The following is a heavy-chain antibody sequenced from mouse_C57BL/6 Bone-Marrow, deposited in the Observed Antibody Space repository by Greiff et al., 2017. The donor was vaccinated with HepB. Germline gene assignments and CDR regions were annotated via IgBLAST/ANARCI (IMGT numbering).Heavy chain of an antibody. CDR1: GYTFTSYW. Sequence: QVQLQQPGAELVRPGTSVKLSCKASGYTFTSYWMHWVKQRPGQGLEWIGVIDPSDSYTNYNQKFKGKATLTVDTSSSTAYMQLSSLTSEDSAVYYCARRAGSSPYYFDYWGQGTTLTVSS. CDR2: IDPSDSYT. D-gene: IGHD1-1*01. CDR3: ARRAGSSPYYFDY. V-gene: IGHV1-59*01. J-gene: IGHJ2*01.